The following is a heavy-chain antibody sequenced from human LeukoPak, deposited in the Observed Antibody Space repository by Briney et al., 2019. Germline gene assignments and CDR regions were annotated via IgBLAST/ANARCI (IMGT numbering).Heavy chain of an antibody. CDR1: GGSISSSSYY. CDR3: ARVEHDSSGYYLYYYGMDV. D-gene: IGHD3-22*01. V-gene: IGHV4-39*07. J-gene: IGHJ6*02. Sequence: SETLSLTCTVSGGSISSSSYYWGWIRQPPGKGLEWIGSIYYSGSTYYNPSLKSRVTISVDKSKNQFSLKLSSVTAADTAVYYCARVEHDSSGYYLYYYGMDVWGQGTTVTVSS. CDR2: IYYSGST.